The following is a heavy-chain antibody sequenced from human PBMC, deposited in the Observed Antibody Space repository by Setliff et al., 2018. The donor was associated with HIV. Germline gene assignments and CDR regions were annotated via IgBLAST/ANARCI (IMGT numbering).Heavy chain of an antibody. Sequence: SETLSLTCTVSGGSMSSYYWAWIRQSPGRGLEWIGQIYHSGSTRYNPSIRSRVTMSIDTSKDHFSLKLTSLTASDTAIYYCARLWLHKEDDKPRFDPWGQGILVTVSS. J-gene: IGHJ5*02. CDR2: IYHSGST. D-gene: IGHD1-1*01. CDR3: ARLWLHKEDDKPRFDP. V-gene: IGHV4-59*08. CDR1: GGSMSSYY.